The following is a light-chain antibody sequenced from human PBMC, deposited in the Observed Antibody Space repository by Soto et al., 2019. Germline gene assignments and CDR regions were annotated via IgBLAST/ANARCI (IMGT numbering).Light chain of an antibody. J-gene: IGLJ6*01. Sequence: QSVLTQPHSVSGSPGQSVTISCTGTSSDVGGYNYVSWYQHHPGKAPKLIIYDVSERPSGVPDRFSGSKSGNTGNTASLTTSGLQAEDEADYYCCSSAGSYTHVFGSGTKLTVL. CDR2: DVS. CDR1: SSDVGGYNY. V-gene: IGLV2-11*01. CDR3: CSSAGSYTHV.